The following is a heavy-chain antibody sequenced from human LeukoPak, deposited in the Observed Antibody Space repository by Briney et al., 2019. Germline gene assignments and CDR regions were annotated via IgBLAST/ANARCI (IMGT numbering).Heavy chain of an antibody. J-gene: IGHJ3*02. CDR2: IYHSGST. Sequence: SETLSLTCTVSGYSISSGYYWGWIRQPPGKGLEWIGSIYHSGSTYYNPSLKSRVTISVDTSKNQFSLKLSSVTAADTAVYYCARGTMITFGGVIGDAFDIWGQGTMVTVSS. D-gene: IGHD3-16*02. V-gene: IGHV4-38-2*02. CDR3: ARGTMITFGGVIGDAFDI. CDR1: GYSISSGYY.